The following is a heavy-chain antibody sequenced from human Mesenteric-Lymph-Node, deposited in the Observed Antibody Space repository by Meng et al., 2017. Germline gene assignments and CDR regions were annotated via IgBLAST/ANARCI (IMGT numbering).Heavy chain of an antibody. CDR2: IYYSGST. CDR1: GGSISSGGYY. Sequence: SETLSLTCTVSGGSISSGGYYWSWIRQHPGKGLEWIGYIYYSGSTYYNPSLKSRVTISVDTSKNQFSLKLSSVTAADTAVYYCARENVALVIGMDVWGQGTTVTVSS. CDR3: ARENVALVIGMDV. J-gene: IGHJ6*02. V-gene: IGHV4-31*03. D-gene: IGHD6-13*01.